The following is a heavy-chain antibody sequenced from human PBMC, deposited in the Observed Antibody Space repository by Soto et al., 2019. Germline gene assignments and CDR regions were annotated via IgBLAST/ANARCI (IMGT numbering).Heavy chain of an antibody. CDR1: GFSLSTSGMC. V-gene: IGHV2-70*11. CDR2: IDWDDDK. Sequence: SGSTLVKPTQTLTLTCTFSGFSLSTSGMCVSWIRQPPGKALEWLARIDWDDDKYYSTSLKTRLTISKDTSKNQVVLTMTNMDPVDTATYYCARNLYSSGWYPFDYWGQGTLVTVSS. J-gene: IGHJ4*02. CDR3: ARNLYSSGWYPFDY. D-gene: IGHD6-19*01.